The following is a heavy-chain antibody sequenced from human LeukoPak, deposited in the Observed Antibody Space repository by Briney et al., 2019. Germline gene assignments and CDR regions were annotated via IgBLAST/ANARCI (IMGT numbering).Heavy chain of an antibody. D-gene: IGHD3-9*01. J-gene: IGHJ4*02. V-gene: IGHV3-48*02. CDR3: ARGVLRYFDWPRAYFDY. CDR2: ISSSGSTI. CDR1: GFTFSSYS. Sequence: GGSLRLSCAASGFTFSSYSMNWVRQAPGKGLEWVSYISSSGSTIYYADSVKGRFTISRDNAKNSLYLQMNSLRDEDTAVYYCARGVLRYFDWPRAYFDYWGQGTLVTVSS.